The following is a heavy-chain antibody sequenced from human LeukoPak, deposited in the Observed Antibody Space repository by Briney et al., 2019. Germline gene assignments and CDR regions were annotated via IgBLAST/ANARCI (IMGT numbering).Heavy chain of an antibody. Sequence: ASVTVSCKASGYTFTSYGISWVRQAPGQGLEWMGWISAYNGNTNYAQKLQGRVTMTTDTSTSTAYMELRSLRSDDTAVYYCARDLPDSSSWYSSYYYYYYGMDVWGQGTTVTVSS. D-gene: IGHD6-13*01. J-gene: IGHJ6*02. V-gene: IGHV1-18*01. CDR3: ARDLPDSSSWYSSYYYYYYGMDV. CDR2: ISAYNGNT. CDR1: GYTFTSYG.